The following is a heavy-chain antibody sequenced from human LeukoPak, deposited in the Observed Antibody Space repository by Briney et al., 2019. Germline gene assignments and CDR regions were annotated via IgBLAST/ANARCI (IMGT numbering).Heavy chain of an antibody. Sequence: GGSLRLSCAASGFTFSSYAMSWVRQAPGKGLEWDSAISGSGGNTYYADSVKGRFTISRDNSKNTLYLQMNSLRAEDTALYYCAKDRGSSSCLDYWGQGTLVTVSS. J-gene: IGHJ4*02. CDR1: GFTFSSYA. CDR2: ISGSGGNT. D-gene: IGHD6-13*01. V-gene: IGHV3-23*01. CDR3: AKDRGSSSCLDY.